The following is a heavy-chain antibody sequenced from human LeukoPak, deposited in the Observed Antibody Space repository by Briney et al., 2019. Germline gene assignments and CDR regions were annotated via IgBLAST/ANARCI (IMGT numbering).Heavy chain of an antibody. Sequence: GRSLRLSCVGSGFAFHNYAMHWVRRPPGKGLEWVSAINWNSDTKAYADSVKGRFTISRDRARNSLYLQMDSLRPEDAALYYCAKDTGGNGAYFYAMDVWGQGTSVTVSS. V-gene: IGHV3-9*01. D-gene: IGHD4-23*01. CDR2: INWNSDTK. CDR1: GFAFHNYA. CDR3: AKDTGGNGAYFYAMDV. J-gene: IGHJ6*02.